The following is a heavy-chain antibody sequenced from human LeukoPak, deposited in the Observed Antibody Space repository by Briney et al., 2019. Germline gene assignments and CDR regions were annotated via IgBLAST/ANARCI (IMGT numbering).Heavy chain of an antibody. CDR2: INPNTGDT. D-gene: IGHD6-19*01. J-gene: IGHJ4*02. CDR3: ARDGNEAVAGTGAVTF. CDR1: GYIFTGYY. Sequence: ASVKVSCKTSGYIFTGYYMHWVRQAPGLGLDWMGWINPNTGDTHYAQNFQGRVTLTRDTSISTAYMELARLTSDDTAVYYCARDGNEAVAGTGAVTFWGQGTLVTVSS. V-gene: IGHV1-2*02.